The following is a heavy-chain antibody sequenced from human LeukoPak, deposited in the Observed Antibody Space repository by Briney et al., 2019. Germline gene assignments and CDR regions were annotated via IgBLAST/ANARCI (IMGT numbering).Heavy chain of an antibody. J-gene: IGHJ5*02. D-gene: IGHD4-11*01. Sequence: SETLSLTCAVSGYSISSGYYWGWIRQPPGKGLEWIGSFYHSGNSYYNPSHKSRVSISVDTSKNQFSLNLSSVTAADTALYYCARHDFYSNYPHNWFDPWGQGTLVTVSS. CDR2: FYHSGNS. CDR3: ARHDFYSNYPHNWFDP. V-gene: IGHV4-38-2*01. CDR1: GYSISSGYY.